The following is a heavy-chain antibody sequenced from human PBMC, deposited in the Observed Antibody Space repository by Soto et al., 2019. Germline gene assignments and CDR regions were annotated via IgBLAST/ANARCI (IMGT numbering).Heavy chain of an antibody. CDR2: IIPIFGTA. Sequence: QVQLVQSGAEVKKPGSSVKVSCKASGGTFSSYALSWVRHAPGQGLEWMGGIIPIFGTATYAQKFQGRVMITADESTSTAYMELSSLRSEDTAVYYCARENGDYRPRNWFDPWGQGTLVTVSS. CDR3: ARENGDYRPRNWFDP. D-gene: IGHD4-17*01. V-gene: IGHV1-69*01. J-gene: IGHJ5*02. CDR1: GGTFSSYA.